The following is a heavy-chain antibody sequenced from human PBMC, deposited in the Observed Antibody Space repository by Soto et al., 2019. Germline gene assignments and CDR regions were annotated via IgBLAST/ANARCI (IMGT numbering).Heavy chain of an antibody. CDR3: ARDLAKGGGSAGFDY. J-gene: IGHJ4*02. CDR2: INPKSGGT. D-gene: IGHD1-26*01. V-gene: IGHV1-2*02. Sequence: ASVKVSCKASGYTFTVYYMHWVRQAPGQGLGWMGWINPKSGGTMYPQKFQGRVTMTWDTSISTAYMALTRLRSDDTAVYYCARDLAKGGGSAGFDYWGQGTLVSVSS. CDR1: GYTFTVYY.